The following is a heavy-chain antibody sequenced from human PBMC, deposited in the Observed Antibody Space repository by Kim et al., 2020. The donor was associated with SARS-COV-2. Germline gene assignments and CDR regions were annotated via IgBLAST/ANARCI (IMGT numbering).Heavy chain of an antibody. V-gene: IGHV1-18*01. Sequence: GWISAYNGTTNYSPKLPGRVTMTTDTSTSTAYMELRSLRSDDTAVYYCARGSFIGYCSSTSCQAAFDIWGQGTMVTVSS. D-gene: IGHD2-2*01. CDR2: ISAYNGTT. J-gene: IGHJ3*02. CDR3: ARGSFIGYCSSTSCQAAFDI.